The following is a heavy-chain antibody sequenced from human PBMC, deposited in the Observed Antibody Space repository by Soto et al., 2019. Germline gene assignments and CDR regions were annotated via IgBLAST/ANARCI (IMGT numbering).Heavy chain of an antibody. CDR2: IYYSGST. J-gene: IGHJ6*03. D-gene: IGHD2-15*01. Sequence: QLLESGPGLVKPSETLSLTCTVSGGSISSSSYYWGWIRQPPGKGLEWIGSIYYSGSTYYNPSLKSRVTISVDTSKNQFSLKLSSVTAADTAVYYCARLPGYCSGGSCYSPYYYYYMDVWGKGTTVTVSS. CDR1: GGSISSSSYY. V-gene: IGHV4-39*01. CDR3: ARLPGYCSGGSCYSPYYYYYMDV.